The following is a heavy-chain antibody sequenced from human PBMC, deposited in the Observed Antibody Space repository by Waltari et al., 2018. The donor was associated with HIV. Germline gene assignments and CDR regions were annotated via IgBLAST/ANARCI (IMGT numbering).Heavy chain of an antibody. J-gene: IGHJ4*02. V-gene: IGHV3-7*01. CDR3: AGSEGWLIRD. Sequence: EVQLVESGGDLVQPGGSLRLACAASGFTFSTYWMSWVRQAPGKGPEWVAIIKQDGSEKYYVDSVKGRFTISRDNAKNSLYLQMNSLRAEDTAVYYCAGSEGWLIRDWGQGTLVTVSS. CDR1: GFTFSTYW. D-gene: IGHD6-19*01. CDR2: IKQDGSEK.